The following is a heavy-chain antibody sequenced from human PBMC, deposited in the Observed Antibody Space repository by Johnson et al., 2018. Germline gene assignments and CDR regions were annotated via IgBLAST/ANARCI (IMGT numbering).Heavy chain of an antibody. CDR1: GFTFSTNW. CDR3: VTGFPYYLDY. Sequence: EVQLVESGGGLVQPGGSLRVACAASGFTFSTNWMNWVRQAPGKGLEWVASINQDGRKREYVESVEGRFSISRDNARKSLYLQMNSMGAEDTAVYYCVTGFPYYLDYWGQGILVTVSS. V-gene: IGHV3-7*01. CDR2: INQDGRKR. D-gene: IGHD3-9*01. J-gene: IGHJ4*02.